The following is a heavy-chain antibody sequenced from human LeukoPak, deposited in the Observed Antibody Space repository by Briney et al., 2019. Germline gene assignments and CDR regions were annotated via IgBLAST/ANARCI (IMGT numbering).Heavy chain of an antibody. CDR1: GGSISSGGYY. CDR2: IYYSGST. V-gene: IGHV4-31*01. CDR3: ARVYSGYDFDY. Sequence: SETLSLTCTVSGGSISSGGYYWSWIRQHPGKGLEWIGYIYYSGSTYYNPSLKSPITISVDTPKNQFSLKLSSVAAADTAVYYCARVYSGYDFDYWGQGTLVTVSS. J-gene: IGHJ4*02. D-gene: IGHD5-12*01.